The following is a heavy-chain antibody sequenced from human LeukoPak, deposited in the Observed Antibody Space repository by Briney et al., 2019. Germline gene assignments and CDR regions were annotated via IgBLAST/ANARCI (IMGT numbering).Heavy chain of an antibody. CDR2: FYVGGAT. Sequence: GGSLRLSCAVSGFSFTNNYMSWVRQAPGKGLEWVSVFYVGGATYYADSVKGRFTISRGNSENTLYLQMKSLRAEDTAVYYCARGDGYNSFDYWGQGTLVTVSS. V-gene: IGHV3-53*01. CDR1: GFSFTNNY. J-gene: IGHJ4*02. D-gene: IGHD5-24*01. CDR3: ARGDGYNSFDY.